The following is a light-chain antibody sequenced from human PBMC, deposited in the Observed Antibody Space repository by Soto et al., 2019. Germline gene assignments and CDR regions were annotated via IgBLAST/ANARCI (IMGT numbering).Light chain of an antibody. Sequence: EIVMTQSPAPLSVSPGERATLSCRASQTVASNLAWYQQKPGQAPRLLIHGASTRATGVPARFRGSGSGTEFTLTISSLQSEDFAVYYCQQYHNWPPQYTFGQGTKLQIK. CDR2: GAS. CDR3: QQYHNWPPQYT. CDR1: QTVASN. V-gene: IGKV3-15*01. J-gene: IGKJ2*01.